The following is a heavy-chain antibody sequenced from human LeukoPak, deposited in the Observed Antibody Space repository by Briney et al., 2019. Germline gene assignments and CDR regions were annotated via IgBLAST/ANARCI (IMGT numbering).Heavy chain of an antibody. CDR1: GFIFNNYA. CDR3: GKATAGYSSGQKPAWPVDY. Sequence: GGSLRLSCAASGFIFNNYAMYWVREAPGKGLEWVSGVFGSGSSAHYADSVKGRFTISRDNSKNTVYLDMNSLRAEDTAIYYCGKATAGYSSGQKPAWPVDYWGQGTLVTVSS. D-gene: IGHD6-19*01. V-gene: IGHV3-23*01. CDR2: VFGSGSSA. J-gene: IGHJ4*02.